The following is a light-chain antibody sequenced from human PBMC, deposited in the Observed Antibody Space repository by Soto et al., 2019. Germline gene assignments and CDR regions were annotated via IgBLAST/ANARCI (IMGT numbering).Light chain of an antibody. CDR1: QSIRSY. Sequence: DIQMTQSPSSLSASVRDRVTITCRASQSIRSYLNWYQQKPGKAPKLLIYAASSLQSGVPSRFSGSGSGTDFTLTFSSLQPEDFATYYCQQSYSAPRTFGQGTKVEVK. V-gene: IGKV1-39*01. CDR2: AAS. J-gene: IGKJ1*01. CDR3: QQSYSAPRT.